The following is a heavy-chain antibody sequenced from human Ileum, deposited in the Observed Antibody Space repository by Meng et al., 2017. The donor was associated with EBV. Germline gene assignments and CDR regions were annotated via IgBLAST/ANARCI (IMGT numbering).Heavy chain of an antibody. D-gene: IGHD3-10*01. CDR3: LRGSGGSV. Sequence: GRLGESGQPWVSPPGPRPLTAASLVDSITTHNGGAWGGRPPGKGLEWIGEIPHRGSSAYNPSLKSRVSMSIDKSKNQFSLKLTSVTAADTAVYHCLRGSGGSVWGQGTLVTVSS. V-gene: IGHV4-4*02. CDR1: VDSITTHNG. CDR2: IPHRGSS. J-gene: IGHJ1*01.